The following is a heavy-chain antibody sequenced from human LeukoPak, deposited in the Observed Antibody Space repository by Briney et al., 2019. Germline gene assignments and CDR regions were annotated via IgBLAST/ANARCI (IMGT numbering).Heavy chain of an antibody. Sequence: SETLSLTWTVSGGSISSSSYYWGWIRQPPGKGLEWIGSIYYSGSTYYNPSLKSRVTISVDTSKNQFSLKLSSVTAADTAVYYCARQGVEMATIVYWGQGTLVTVSS. V-gene: IGHV4-39*01. CDR3: ARQGVEMATIVY. CDR2: IYYSGST. CDR1: GGSISSSSYY. J-gene: IGHJ4*02. D-gene: IGHD5-24*01.